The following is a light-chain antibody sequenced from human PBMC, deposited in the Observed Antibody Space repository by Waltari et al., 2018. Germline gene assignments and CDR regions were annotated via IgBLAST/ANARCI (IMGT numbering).Light chain of an antibody. CDR3: QCYDGSNQGTWV. V-gene: IGLV6-57*03. Sequence: NFMLTQPHSVSESPGKTVTISCTRTSGSMSSNLLQGYQQRPGSAPKLVIYEDDQRVSGVPHRFSGSIDSSSNSASLTISGLKTEDEADYYCQCYDGSNQGTWVFGGGTKLTVL. J-gene: IGLJ3*02. CDR2: EDD. CDR1: SGSMSSNL.